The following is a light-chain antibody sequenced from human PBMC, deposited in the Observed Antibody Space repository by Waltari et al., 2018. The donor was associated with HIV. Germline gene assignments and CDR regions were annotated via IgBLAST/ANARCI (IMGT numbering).Light chain of an antibody. CDR1: KLGKEY. V-gene: IGLV3-1*01. Sequence: SFELTQPPSVSVSPGQTAIITCSGDKLGKEYVCWYQKKPGQSPLQVIYQDSRRPSGSSERVSGANSGNTATLTISGAQALDEADYYCQAWHISAAVFGGGTKLTVL. CDR3: QAWHISAAV. CDR2: QDS. J-gene: IGLJ2*01.